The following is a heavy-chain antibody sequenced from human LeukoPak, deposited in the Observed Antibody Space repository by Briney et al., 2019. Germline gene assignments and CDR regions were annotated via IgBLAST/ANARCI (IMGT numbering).Heavy chain of an antibody. CDR2: ISGSAGTT. D-gene: IGHD3-3*01. CDR3: AKDQTVGVGHIAFEY. V-gene: IGHV3-23*01. Sequence: GGSLRLSCAASGFSFSTYVMSWVRQAPGKGLEWVSGISGSAGTTYYADSVKGRFTISRDNSKNTLYLQMNSLRAEDSAVYYCAKDQTVGVGHIAFEYSGQGTLVTVSS. J-gene: IGHJ4*02. CDR1: GFSFSTYV.